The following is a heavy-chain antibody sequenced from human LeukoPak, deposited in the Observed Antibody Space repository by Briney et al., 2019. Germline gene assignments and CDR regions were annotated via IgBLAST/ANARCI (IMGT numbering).Heavy chain of an antibody. V-gene: IGHV3-7*01. D-gene: IGHD6-19*01. CDR1: GFIFSTYW. CDR2: IHEHSSEI. CDR3: ARPRGYSSGSLKYFDF. J-gene: IGHJ4*02. Sequence: PGGSLRLSCTASGFIFSTYWMHWVRQAPGKGLEWVASIHEHSSEISYVDSVKGRFTTSRDNAKNLLFLQLNNLRAEDTAVYYCARPRGYSSGSLKYFDFWGQGALVTVSS.